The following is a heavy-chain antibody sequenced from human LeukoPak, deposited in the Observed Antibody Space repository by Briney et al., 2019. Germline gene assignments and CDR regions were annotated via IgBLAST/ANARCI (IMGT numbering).Heavy chain of an antibody. V-gene: IGHV4-59*11. CDR2: IYYSGST. Sequence: PSETLSLTCTVSGGSISSHYWSWIRQPPGKGLEWIGYIYYSGSTNYNPSLKSRVTTSVDTSKNQFSLKLSSVTAADTAVYYCARAARIVGAPGNWFDPWGQGTLVTVSS. CDR3: ARAARIVGAPGNWFDP. J-gene: IGHJ5*02. D-gene: IGHD1-26*01. CDR1: GGSISSHY.